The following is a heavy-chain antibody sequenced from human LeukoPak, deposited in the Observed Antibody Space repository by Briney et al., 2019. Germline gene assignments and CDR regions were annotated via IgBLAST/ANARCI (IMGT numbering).Heavy chain of an antibody. Sequence: PSETLSLTCTVSGYSISSGYYWGWIRQPPGKGLEWIGSIYHSGSTYYNPSLKSRVTISVDTSKNQFSLKLSSVTAADTAVYYCARDKRYCSSTSCYMAYMDVWGKGTTVTVSS. CDR3: ARDKRYCSSTSCYMAYMDV. D-gene: IGHD2-2*02. V-gene: IGHV4-38-2*02. J-gene: IGHJ6*03. CDR1: GYSISSGYY. CDR2: IYHSGST.